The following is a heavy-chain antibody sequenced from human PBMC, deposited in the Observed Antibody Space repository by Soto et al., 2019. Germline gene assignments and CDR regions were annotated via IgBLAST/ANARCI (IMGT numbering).Heavy chain of an antibody. CDR1: GDSVSSNSAT. J-gene: IGHJ5*01. CDR2: TYYRSKWYN. V-gene: IGHV6-1*01. D-gene: IGHD2-8*02. CDR3: VRLVGNSWLDS. Sequence: SPTLSLTCVISGDSVSSNSATWDWSRQSPSRGLEWLGRTYYRSKWYNDYAESVRSRITITPDTSKSQFSLHLTSVTPEDTAVYYCVRLVGNSWLDSWGQGTRVTVSS.